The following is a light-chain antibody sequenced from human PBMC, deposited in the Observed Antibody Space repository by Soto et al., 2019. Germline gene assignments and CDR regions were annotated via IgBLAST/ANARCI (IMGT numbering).Light chain of an antibody. V-gene: IGKV3-15*01. Sequence: EIVMTQSPATLSVSPGERATLSCRASQSVSSNLAWYQQKPGQAPSLLIYGESTRATGIPARFSGSGSGTDFTLTISSLQYEDFAVYYCQQYNNWSPYTFGQGTKLEIK. CDR1: QSVSSN. CDR2: GES. CDR3: QQYNNWSPYT. J-gene: IGKJ2*01.